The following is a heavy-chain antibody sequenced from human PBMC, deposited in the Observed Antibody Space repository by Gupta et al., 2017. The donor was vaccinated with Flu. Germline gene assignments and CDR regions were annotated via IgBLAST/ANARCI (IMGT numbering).Heavy chain of an antibody. CDR3: ARRGGGSYFGELDF. V-gene: IGHV3-33*01. D-gene: IGHD1-26*01. Sequence: AQLVECGGGVDQPGRSLRLSCAASEFTFSTYGMHWVRQAPGKGLEWVAFIWYDGSNKYYADSVKGRFTISRDNSKNTLFIQMNSLTADDTAVYYCARRGGGSYFGELDFWGQGTLVTVSS. J-gene: IGHJ4*02. CDR1: EFTFSTYG. CDR2: IWYDGSNK.